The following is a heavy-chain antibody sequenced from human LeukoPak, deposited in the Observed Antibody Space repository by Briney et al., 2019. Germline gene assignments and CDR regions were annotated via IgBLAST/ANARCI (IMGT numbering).Heavy chain of an antibody. V-gene: IGHV4-39*01. CDR1: GGSISSSSYY. J-gene: IGHJ3*02. Sequence: SETLSLTCTVSGGSISSSSYYWSWIRQPPGKGLEWIGSIYYSGSTYYNPSLRSRVTISVDTSKNQFSLKLSSVTAADTAVYYCQGNIPAFDIWGQGAMVTVSS. D-gene: IGHD2/OR15-2a*01. CDR3: QGNIPAFDI. CDR2: IYYSGST.